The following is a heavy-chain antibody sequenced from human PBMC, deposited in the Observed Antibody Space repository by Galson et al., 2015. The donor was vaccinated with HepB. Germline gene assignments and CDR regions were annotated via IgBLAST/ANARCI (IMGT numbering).Heavy chain of an antibody. CDR1: GFTFSSYS. CDR2: ISSSSSTI. CDR3: ARDLVVVAAFYYYGMDV. Sequence: CAASGFTFSSYSMNWVRQAPGKGLEWVSYISSSSSTIYYTDSVKGRFTISRDNAKNSLYLQMNSLRAEDTAVYYCARDLVVVAAFYYYGMDVWGQGTTVTASS. D-gene: IGHD2-15*01. J-gene: IGHJ6*02. V-gene: IGHV3-48*01.